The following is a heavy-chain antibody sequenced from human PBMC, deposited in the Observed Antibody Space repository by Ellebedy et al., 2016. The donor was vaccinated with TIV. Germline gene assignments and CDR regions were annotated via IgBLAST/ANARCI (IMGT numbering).Heavy chain of an antibody. Sequence: GGSLRLSCAASGFTFTSYAMSWVRQAPGKGLEWVSSISSTSTYIYYADSVKGRFTISRDNAKSSLYLQMNSLRVEETAVYYCASRAIAVTPTDLPRDYYYGMDVWGQGTTVTVSS. CDR1: GFTFTSYA. D-gene: IGHD6-19*01. J-gene: IGHJ6*02. V-gene: IGHV3-21*01. CDR2: ISSTSTYI. CDR3: ASRAIAVTPTDLPRDYYYGMDV.